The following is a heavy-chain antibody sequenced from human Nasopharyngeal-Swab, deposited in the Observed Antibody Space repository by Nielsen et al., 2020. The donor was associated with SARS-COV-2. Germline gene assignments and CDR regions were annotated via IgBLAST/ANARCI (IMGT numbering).Heavy chain of an antibody. J-gene: IGHJ4*02. CDR2: INPNSGGT. CDR1: GYTFTDYY. D-gene: IGHD2-8*02. V-gene: IGHV1-2*06. Sequence: ASVKVSCKASGYTFTDYYIHWVRQAPGQGLEWMGRINPNSGGTNSEQKFQGRVTMTRDTSISTAYMGLSGLGSADTALYFCARGACTGNSCYTGANTFHIWGQGTLVTVSS. CDR3: ARGACTGNSCYTGANTFHI.